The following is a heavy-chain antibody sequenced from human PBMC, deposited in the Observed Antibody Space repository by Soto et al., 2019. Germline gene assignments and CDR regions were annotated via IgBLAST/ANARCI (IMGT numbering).Heavy chain of an antibody. Sequence: QVQLQESGPGLVKPSQTLSLTCTVSGGSISSGGYYWSWIRQHPGKGLEWIGYIYYSGSTYYNPSLKSRVTISVDTSKNQFSLKLSSVTAADTAVYYCATEVGGSGSWYNWFDPWGQGTLVTVSS. CDR2: IYYSGST. CDR1: GGSISSGGYY. CDR3: ATEVGGSGSWYNWFDP. D-gene: IGHD3-10*01. J-gene: IGHJ5*02. V-gene: IGHV4-31*03.